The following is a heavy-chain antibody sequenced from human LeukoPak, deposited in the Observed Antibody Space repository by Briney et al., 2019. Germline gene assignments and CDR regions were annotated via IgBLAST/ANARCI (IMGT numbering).Heavy chain of an antibody. V-gene: IGHV3-23*01. CDR3: AKSPIGGVYFDY. CDR1: GFTFSSYA. D-gene: IGHD3-16*01. J-gene: IGHJ4*02. CDR2: ISGSGGST. Sequence: PVGSLRLSCAASGFTFSSYAMSWVRQAPGKGLEWVSAISGSGGSTYYADSVKGRFTISRDNSKNTLYLQMNSLRAEDTAVYYCAKSPIGGVYFDYWGQGTLVTVSS.